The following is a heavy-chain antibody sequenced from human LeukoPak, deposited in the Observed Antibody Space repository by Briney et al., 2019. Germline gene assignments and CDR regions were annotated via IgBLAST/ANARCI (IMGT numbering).Heavy chain of an antibody. CDR3: ARSPHILTGENFDF. CDR2: INPNSGGT. V-gene: IGHV1-2*02. Sequence: ASVKVSCEASGYTFTGYYMHWVRQAPGQGLEWMGWINPNSGGTNYAQKFQDRVSMTRDTSISTAYMQLSRLRSDDTAVYYCARSPHILTGENFDFWGQGTLLTVSS. CDR1: GYTFTGYY. D-gene: IGHD3-9*01. J-gene: IGHJ4*02.